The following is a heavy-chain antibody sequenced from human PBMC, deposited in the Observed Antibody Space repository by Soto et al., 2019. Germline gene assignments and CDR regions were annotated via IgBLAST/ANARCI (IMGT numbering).Heavy chain of an antibody. D-gene: IGHD2-15*01. V-gene: IGHV3-30-3*01. J-gene: IGHJ6*02. CDR3: ARPRTSDCSGGSCYSQPYYYSYGMDV. Sequence: QVQLVESGGGVVQPGRSLRLSCAASGFTFSSYAMHWVRQAPGKGLEWMAVMSYDGSNKYYADSGQGRFTISRDNSKNTLYQQMNTLRDEETVVYYCARPRTSDCSGGSCYSQPYYYSYGMDVWGQGTTVTVSS. CDR1: GFTFSSYA. CDR2: MSYDGSNK.